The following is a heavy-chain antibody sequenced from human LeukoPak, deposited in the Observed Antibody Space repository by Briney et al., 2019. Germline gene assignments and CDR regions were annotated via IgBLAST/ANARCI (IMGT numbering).Heavy chain of an antibody. J-gene: IGHJ4*02. CDR1: GYTFTNYG. V-gene: IGHV1-18*01. CDR3: ARSSPYYDSSGYYHN. Sequence: ASVKVSCKASGYTFTNYGISWVRQAPGQGLEWMGWISPYVGNTNYAQKFQGRVTMTTDTSTSTAYMELRSLRPDDTAVYYCARSSPYYDSSGYYHNWGQGTLVTVSS. D-gene: IGHD3-22*01. CDR2: ISPYVGNT.